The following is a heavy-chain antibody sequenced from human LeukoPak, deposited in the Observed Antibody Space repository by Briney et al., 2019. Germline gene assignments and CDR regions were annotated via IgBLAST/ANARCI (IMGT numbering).Heavy chain of an antibody. J-gene: IGHJ4*02. Sequence: GASVKVSCKVSGHILTELSMHWVGQAPGKGLEWMGGFDPEDGETIYAQKFQGGVTMTEDTSTDTAYMELSSLRSEDTAVYYCATVWRYFDWLSLDYWGQGTLVTVSS. CDR1: GHILTELS. CDR2: FDPEDGET. D-gene: IGHD3-9*01. CDR3: ATVWRYFDWLSLDY. V-gene: IGHV1-24*01.